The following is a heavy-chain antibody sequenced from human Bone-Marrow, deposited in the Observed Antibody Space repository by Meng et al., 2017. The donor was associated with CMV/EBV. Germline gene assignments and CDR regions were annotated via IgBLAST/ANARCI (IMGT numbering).Heavy chain of an antibody. D-gene: IGHD3-22*01. CDR2: IKQDGSEK. CDR1: GFTFSDYS. J-gene: IGHJ6*02. Sequence: GEYLKISCAASGFTFSDYSMNWVRQAPGKGLEWVANIKQDGSEKYYVDSVKGRFTISRDNAKNSLYLQMNSLRAEDTAVYYCARIVVITDYYYYYGMDVWGQGTTVTVSS. CDR3: ARIVVITDYYYYYGMDV. V-gene: IGHV3-7*01.